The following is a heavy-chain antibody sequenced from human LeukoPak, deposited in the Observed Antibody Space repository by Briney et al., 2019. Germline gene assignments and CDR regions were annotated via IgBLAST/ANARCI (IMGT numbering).Heavy chain of an antibody. V-gene: IGHV4-59*08. J-gene: IGHJ4*02. Sequence: PSETLSLTCTVSGGSISSYYWSWIRQPPGKGLEWIGSIYHSGSTYYNPSLKSRVTISVDTSKNQFSLKLSSVTAADTAVYYCARRALSSGYYRVDYWGQGTLVTVSS. CDR2: IYHSGST. CDR1: GGSISSYY. D-gene: IGHD3-22*01. CDR3: ARRALSSGYYRVDY.